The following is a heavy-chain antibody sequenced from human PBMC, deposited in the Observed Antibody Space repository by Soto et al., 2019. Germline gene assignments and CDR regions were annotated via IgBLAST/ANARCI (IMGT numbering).Heavy chain of an antibody. CDR1: GFSFDNTW. J-gene: IGHJ3*02. CDR2: IKRKADGGTI. V-gene: IGHV3-15*07. D-gene: IGHD6-19*01. Sequence: EVQLVESGGGLVKPGGSLRLSCAASGFSFDNTWMNWVRQAPGKGLEWVGRIKRKADGGTIHYAAPVQGRFTISRDDSQNTLSLQMSTLKTEDTAVYYYPSPTPQSLAVAFEIWGQGTVVTVSS. CDR3: PSPTPQSLAVAFEI.